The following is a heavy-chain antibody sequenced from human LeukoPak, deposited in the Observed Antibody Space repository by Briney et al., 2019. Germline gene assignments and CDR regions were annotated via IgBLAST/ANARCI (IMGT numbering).Heavy chain of an antibody. CDR2: INHSGST. CDR1: GGSFSGYY. Sequence: SETLSLTCAVYGGSFSGYYWSCIRHPPGKGLEWIGEINHSGSTNYNPSLKSRVTISVDTSKNQFSLKLSSVTAADTAVYYCARARGGYYFDYWGQGTLVTVSS. V-gene: IGHV4-34*01. CDR3: ARARGGYYFDY. D-gene: IGHD3-10*01. J-gene: IGHJ4*02.